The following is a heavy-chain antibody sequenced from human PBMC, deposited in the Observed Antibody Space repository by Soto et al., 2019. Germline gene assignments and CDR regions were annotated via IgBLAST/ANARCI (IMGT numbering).Heavy chain of an antibody. Sequence: PSQTISLTCAISGDRVSSNSAAWKWIRQSPSRGLEWLGRTYYRCKWYNDYAVSVKSRITINPDTSKNQFYLQLNSVTPEDTAVYYCARDWPFQVWKYGMDVWGQGTTVTVSS. V-gene: IGHV6-1*01. CDR1: GDRVSSNSAA. CDR2: TYYRCKWYN. D-gene: IGHD3-16*01. CDR3: ARDWPFQVWKYGMDV. J-gene: IGHJ6*02.